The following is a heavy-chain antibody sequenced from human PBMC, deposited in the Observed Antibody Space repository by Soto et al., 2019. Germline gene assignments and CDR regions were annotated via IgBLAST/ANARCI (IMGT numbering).Heavy chain of an antibody. V-gene: IGHV3-30-3*01. J-gene: IGHJ5*02. Sequence: TGGSLRLSCAASGFTFSNYAMHWVRQAPGKGLEWVAVISYDGSDKFYTDSVKGRFTISRGSSKNTLFLQMNSLRAEDTALYYCTRSGRFFETWFDPWGQGTLVTVSS. CDR3: TRSGRFFETWFDP. CDR1: GFTFSNYA. D-gene: IGHD3-3*01. CDR2: ISYDGSDK.